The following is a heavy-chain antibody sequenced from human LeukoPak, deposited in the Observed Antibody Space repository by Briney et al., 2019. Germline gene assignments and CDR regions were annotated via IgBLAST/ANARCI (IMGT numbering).Heavy chain of an antibody. CDR2: ISSSGSNI. V-gene: IGHV3-11*04. CDR1: GFTFSDYY. Sequence: GGSLRLSCAASGFTFSDYYMSWIRQAPGKGLEWVSYISSSGSNIYYADSVKGRFTISRDNAKNSVYLQMNSLRAEDTAVYYCARGMWELLFDYWGQGTLVTVSS. D-gene: IGHD1-26*01. CDR3: ARGMWELLFDY. J-gene: IGHJ4*02.